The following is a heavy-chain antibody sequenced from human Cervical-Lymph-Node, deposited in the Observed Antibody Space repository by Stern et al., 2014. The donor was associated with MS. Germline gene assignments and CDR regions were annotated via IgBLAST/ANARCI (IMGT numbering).Heavy chain of an antibody. CDR2: ISGSGGTT. CDR1: GFTFSSYA. V-gene: IGHV3-23*04. Sequence: EMQLVESGGGLVQPGGSLRLSCAASGFTFSSYAMSWVRQAPGKGLEWGSVISGSGGTTYYADSVKGRFTISRDNSKNTLYLQMNSLRAEDTAVYYCAKDGEKRRYQPDYWGQGTLVTVSS. D-gene: IGHD2-2*01. CDR3: AKDGEKRRYQPDY. J-gene: IGHJ4*02.